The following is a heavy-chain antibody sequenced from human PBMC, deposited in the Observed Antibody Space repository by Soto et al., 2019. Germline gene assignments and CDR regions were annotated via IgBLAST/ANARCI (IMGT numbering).Heavy chain of an antibody. V-gene: IGHV4-30-4*01. J-gene: IGHJ6*02. CDR2: IYYSGST. Sequence: QVQLQESGPGLVKPSQTLSLTCTVSGGSISSGDYYWSWIRQPPGKGLEWIGYIYYSGSTYYNPSPKNGFSIAVDTSKNQFSLKLSSVAAAHTAVYYCARASPVVTDVWGQGTTVTVSS. CDR1: GGSISSGDYY. CDR3: ARASPVVTDV. D-gene: IGHD5-18*01.